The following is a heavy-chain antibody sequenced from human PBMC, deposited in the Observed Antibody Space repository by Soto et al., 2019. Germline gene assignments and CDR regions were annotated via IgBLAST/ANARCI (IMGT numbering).Heavy chain of an antibody. CDR2: IIPILGIA. V-gene: IGHV1-69*02. Sequence: SVKVSCKASGGTFSSYTISWVRQAPGQGLEWMGRIIPILGIANYAQKFQGRVTITADKSTSTAYMELSSLRSEDTAVYYCARSTQLNFWSGSEATDYWGQGTLVTVSS. D-gene: IGHD3-3*01. CDR1: GGTFSSYT. CDR3: ARSTQLNFWSGSEATDY. J-gene: IGHJ4*02.